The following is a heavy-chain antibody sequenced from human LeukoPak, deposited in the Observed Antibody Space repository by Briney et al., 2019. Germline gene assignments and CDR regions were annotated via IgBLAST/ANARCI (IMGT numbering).Heavy chain of an antibody. D-gene: IGHD6-13*01. Sequence: GGSLRLSCAASGLTFDDYAMHWVRQAPGKGLEWVSLISWDGGSTYYADSVKGRFTISRDNSKNSLYLQMNSLRAEDTALYYCAKEVRGIAAAGTGRVYYYGMDVWGKGTTVTVSS. CDR3: AKEVRGIAAAGTGRVYYYGMDV. CDR1: GLTFDDYA. CDR2: ISWDGGST. V-gene: IGHV3-43D*04. J-gene: IGHJ6*04.